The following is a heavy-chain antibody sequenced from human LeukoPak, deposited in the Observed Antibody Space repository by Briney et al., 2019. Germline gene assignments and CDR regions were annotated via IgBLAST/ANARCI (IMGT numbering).Heavy chain of an antibody. CDR3: AELGITMIGGV. CDR2: IKQDRSEK. V-gene: IGHV3-7*01. Sequence: PGGSLRLSCAASGFTFTNYWMSWVRQAPGKELELVANIKQDRSEKYYVDSVKGRFTISRGNAKNSLYLQMNSLRAEDTAVYYCAELGITMIGGVWGKGTTVTISS. CDR1: GFTFTNYW. J-gene: IGHJ6*04. D-gene: IGHD3-10*02.